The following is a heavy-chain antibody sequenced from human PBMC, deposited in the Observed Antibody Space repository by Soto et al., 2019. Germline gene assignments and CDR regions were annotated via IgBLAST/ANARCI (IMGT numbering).Heavy chain of an antibody. J-gene: IGHJ3*02. V-gene: IGHV4-30-4*01. CDR3: ARDWVAAAGTSPGAFDI. Sequence: TLSLTCTVSGGSISSGDYYWSWIRQPPGKGLEWIGYIYYSGSTYYNPSLKSRVTISVDTSKNQFSLKLSSVTAADTAVYYCARDWVAAAGTSPGAFDIWGQGTMVTVSS. D-gene: IGHD6-13*01. CDR1: GGSISSGDYY. CDR2: IYYSGST.